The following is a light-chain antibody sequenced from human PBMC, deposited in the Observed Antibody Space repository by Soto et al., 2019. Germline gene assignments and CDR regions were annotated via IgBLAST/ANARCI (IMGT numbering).Light chain of an antibody. CDR1: QSVSSSY. CDR2: GAS. Sequence: EIVLTQSPGTLSLSPGERATLSCRASQSVSSSYLAWYQQKPGQAPRLLIYGASSRATGIPDRFSGNGSGTDFTLTISSLEPEDFAVYYCQQYGSSPRTFGQGTKV. V-gene: IGKV3-20*01. CDR3: QQYGSSPRT. J-gene: IGKJ1*01.